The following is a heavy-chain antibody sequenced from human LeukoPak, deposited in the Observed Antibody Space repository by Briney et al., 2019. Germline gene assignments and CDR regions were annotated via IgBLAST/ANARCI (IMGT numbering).Heavy chain of an antibody. J-gene: IGHJ4*02. CDR2: IKSKTEGGTT. CDR3: TTDISSGWYAY. D-gene: IGHD6-19*01. CDR1: GFTFSNAW. Sequence: GGSLRLSCAASGFTFSNAWMSWVRQAPGKGLEWVGRIKSKTEGGTTDYAAPVKGRFTISRDDSKNTLYLQMNSLKTEDTAVYYCTTDISSGWYAYWGQGTLVTVSS. V-gene: IGHV3-15*01.